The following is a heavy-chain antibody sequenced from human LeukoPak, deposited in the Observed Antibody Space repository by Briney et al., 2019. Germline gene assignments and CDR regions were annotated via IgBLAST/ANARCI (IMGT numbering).Heavy chain of an antibody. CDR2: ISAYNGNT. Sequence: ASVKVSCKASGYTFTSYGISWVRQTPGQGLEWMGWISAYNGNTNYAQKLQARVTMTTDTSTSTAYMELRSLRSDDTAVYYCARAPFGWFGELSWFDPWGQGTLVTVSS. CDR1: GYTFTSYG. V-gene: IGHV1-18*04. J-gene: IGHJ5*02. D-gene: IGHD3-10*01. CDR3: ARAPFGWFGELSWFDP.